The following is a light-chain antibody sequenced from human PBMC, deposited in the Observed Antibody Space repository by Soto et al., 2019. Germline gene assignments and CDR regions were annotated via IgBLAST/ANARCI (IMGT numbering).Light chain of an antibody. Sequence: QSVLTQPPAVSAAPGQTVTISCSGSSSNIGNNYVSWYQQFPGTAPKLLIFDNSKRPSGIPDRFSGSKSGTSATLGITGLQTGDEADYYCGTWDSSLSAALFVGGTKLTVL. V-gene: IGLV1-51*01. CDR2: DNS. J-gene: IGLJ2*01. CDR1: SSNIGNNY. CDR3: GTWDSSLSAAL.